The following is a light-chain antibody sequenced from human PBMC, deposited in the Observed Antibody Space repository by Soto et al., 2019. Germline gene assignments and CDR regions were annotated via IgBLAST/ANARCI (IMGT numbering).Light chain of an antibody. CDR1: QTVYSS. V-gene: IGKV1-5*01. J-gene: IGKJ1*01. Sequence: DIQMTQSPSTLSASVGDRVTITCRASQTVYSSVAWYQQKPGKAPKLLIFGASSLQDEVPPRFSGSGSGTDFSLTIDSLQPDDFATYYCQHYYRFSGVFGRGTKVDIK. CDR2: GAS. CDR3: QHYYRFSGV.